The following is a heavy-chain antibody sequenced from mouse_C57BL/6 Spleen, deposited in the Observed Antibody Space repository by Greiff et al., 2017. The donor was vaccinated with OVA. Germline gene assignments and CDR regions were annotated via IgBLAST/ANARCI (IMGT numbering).Heavy chain of an antibody. J-gene: IGHJ2*01. Sequence: EVQLVESGAELVRPGASVKLSCTASGFNIKDDYMHWVKQRPEQGLEWIGWIDPENGDTEYASKFQGKATITADTSSNTAYLQLSSLTSEDTAVYYCTTGGSSPYWGQGTTLTVSS. CDR3: TTGGSSPY. V-gene: IGHV14-4*01. CDR2: IDPENGDT. D-gene: IGHD1-1*01. CDR1: GFNIKDDY.